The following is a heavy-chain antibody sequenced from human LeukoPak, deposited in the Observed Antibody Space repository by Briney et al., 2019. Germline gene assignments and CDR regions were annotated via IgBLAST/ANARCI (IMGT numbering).Heavy chain of an antibody. J-gene: IGHJ6*03. D-gene: IGHD1-26*01. CDR2: INPNSGGT. V-gene: IGHV1-2*02. Sequence: ASVKVSCKASGYTFTGYYMHWVRQAPGQGLEWMGWINPNSGGTDYAQKFQGRVTMTRDTSISTAYLDLSRLRSDDTAVYYCARVGAVGATDYYMDVWGKGTTVTVSS. CDR1: GYTFTGYY. CDR3: ARVGAVGATDYYMDV.